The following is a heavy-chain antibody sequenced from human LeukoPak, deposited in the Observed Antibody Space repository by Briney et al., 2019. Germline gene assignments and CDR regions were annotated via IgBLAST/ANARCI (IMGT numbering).Heavy chain of an antibody. J-gene: IGHJ4*02. V-gene: IGHV3-23*01. CDR3: ANTYIVGATMYYFDY. CDR1: AFTFSSYA. D-gene: IGHD1-26*01. CDR2: ISASGGTT. Sequence: GGSLRLSCAASAFTFSSYAMSWVRQAPGKGLEWVSAISASGGTTYYADSVKGRFTISRDNSKNTLYLQMNSLRAEDTAVYYCANTYIVGATMYYFDYWGQGTLVTVSS.